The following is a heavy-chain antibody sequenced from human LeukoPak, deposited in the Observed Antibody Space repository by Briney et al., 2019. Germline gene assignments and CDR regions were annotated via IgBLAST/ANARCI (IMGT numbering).Heavy chain of an antibody. J-gene: IGHJ4*02. Sequence: RPSETLSLTCAVSGGSISSGGYSWSWIRQPPGKGLEWIGYIYYSGSTYYNPSLKSRVTISVDTSKNQFSLKLSSVTAADTAVYYCARGGPHYCSGGSCYSYELDYWGQGTLVTVSS. V-gene: IGHV4-30-4*07. D-gene: IGHD2-15*01. CDR2: IYYSGST. CDR3: ARGGPHYCSGGSCYSYELDY. CDR1: GGSISSGGYS.